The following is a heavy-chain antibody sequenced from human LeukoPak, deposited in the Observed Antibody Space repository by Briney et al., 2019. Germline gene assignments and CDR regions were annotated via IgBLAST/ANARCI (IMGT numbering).Heavy chain of an antibody. CDR3: ARAGELGQLGRSGSYLY. D-gene: IGHD1-26*01. CDR2: ITPIFGTA. CDR1: GCTFSSYA. Sequence: SVKVSCKASGCTFSSYAISWVRQAPGQGLEWMGGITPIFGTANYAQKFQGRVTITTDESTSTAYMELSSLRSEDTAVYYCARAGELGQLGRSGSYLYWGQGTLVTVSS. J-gene: IGHJ4*02. V-gene: IGHV1-69*05.